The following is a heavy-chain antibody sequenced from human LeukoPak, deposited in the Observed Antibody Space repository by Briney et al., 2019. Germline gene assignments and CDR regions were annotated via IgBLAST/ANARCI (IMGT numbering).Heavy chain of an antibody. J-gene: IGHJ4*02. CDR1: GFIFSNYW. CDR2: INSDGSTT. CDR3: ARGIVGPTGDY. Sequence: GGSLRLSCVVSGFIFSNYWMHWVRHAPGKGLVWVSRINSDGSTTSYAASVKGRFTISRDNAKSTLYLQMNSLRAEDTAVYYCARGIVGPTGDYWGQGTLVTVSS. V-gene: IGHV3-74*01. D-gene: IGHD1-26*01.